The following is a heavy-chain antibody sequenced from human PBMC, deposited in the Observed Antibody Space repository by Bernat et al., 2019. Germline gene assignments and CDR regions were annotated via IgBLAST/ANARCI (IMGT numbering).Heavy chain of an antibody. Sequence: EVQLVESGGGLVQPGGSLRLSCAASGFTFSSSWMAWVRQAPGKGLEWVANIKQDGSEKYYVDSVKGRFTISRDNAKNSLYLQMNSLRAEDAAVYYCATKMAAAGNDWGQGTLVTVSS. CDR1: GFTFSSSW. D-gene: IGHD6-13*01. V-gene: IGHV3-7*03. CDR3: ATKMAAAGND. CDR2: IKQDGSEK. J-gene: IGHJ4*02.